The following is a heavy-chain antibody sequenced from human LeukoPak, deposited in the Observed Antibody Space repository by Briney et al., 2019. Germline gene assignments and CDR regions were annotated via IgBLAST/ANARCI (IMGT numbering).Heavy chain of an antibody. CDR1: GYTFTSYD. J-gene: IGHJ5*02. D-gene: IGHD3-10*01. Sequence: ASVKVSCKASGYTFTSYDINWVRQATGQGLEWMGWMNPISGNTGYAQKFQGRVTMTRNTSISTAYMELSSLRSEDTAVYYCARGGITMVRGVTDEFRNWFDLWGQGTLVTVSS. CDR3: ARGGITMVRGVTDEFRNWFDL. CDR2: MNPISGNT. V-gene: IGHV1-8*01.